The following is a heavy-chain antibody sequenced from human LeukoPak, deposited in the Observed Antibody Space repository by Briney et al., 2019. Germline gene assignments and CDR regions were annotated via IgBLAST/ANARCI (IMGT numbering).Heavy chain of an antibody. Sequence: PSETLSLTCTVSGGSISSYYWGWIRQPPGKGLEGIGSIYYSGSTYYNPSRKSRVTMSVDTSNNQFSLKLSSVTAADTAVYYCARDRIPHFYDSSGLYRNWFDPWGQGTLVTVSS. D-gene: IGHD3-22*01. CDR1: GGSISSYY. V-gene: IGHV4-39*07. J-gene: IGHJ5*02. CDR2: IYYSGST. CDR3: ARDRIPHFYDSSGLYRNWFDP.